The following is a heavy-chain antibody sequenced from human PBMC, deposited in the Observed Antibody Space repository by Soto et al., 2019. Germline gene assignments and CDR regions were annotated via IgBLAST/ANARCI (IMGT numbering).Heavy chain of an antibody. Sequence: VQLQESGPGLVKPSETLSLTCTVSGGYISSYYWSWIRQPTGKGLEWIGYIYYSGSTNYNPSLKSRVTISVDTSKNQFSLKLSSVTAADTAVYYGAREGVTSSWYNYYGMDVWGQGTTVTVSS. CDR3: AREGVTSSWYNYYGMDV. J-gene: IGHJ6*02. CDR2: IYYSGST. CDR1: GGYISSYY. D-gene: IGHD6-13*01. V-gene: IGHV4-59*01.